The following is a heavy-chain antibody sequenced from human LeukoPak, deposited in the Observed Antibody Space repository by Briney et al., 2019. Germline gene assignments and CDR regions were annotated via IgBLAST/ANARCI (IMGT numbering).Heavy chain of an antibody. Sequence: GGSLRLSCAASGFTFSSYATSWVRQAPGKGLEWVSAISGSGGSTYYADSVKGRFTISRDNSKNTLYLQMNSLRAEDTAVYYCAKGLAMVRGVIILFDYWGQGTLVTVSS. CDR2: ISGSGGST. D-gene: IGHD3-10*01. CDR1: GFTFSSYA. CDR3: AKGLAMVRGVIILFDY. J-gene: IGHJ4*02. V-gene: IGHV3-23*01.